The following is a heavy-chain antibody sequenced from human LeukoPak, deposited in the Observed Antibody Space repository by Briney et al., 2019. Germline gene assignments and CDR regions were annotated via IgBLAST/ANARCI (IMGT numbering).Heavy chain of an antibody. J-gene: IGHJ5*02. CDR3: AREGAPAGIYVHWFDP. CDR2: IWYDGSNK. D-gene: IGHD6-13*01. V-gene: IGHV3-33*01. Sequence: PGRSLRLSCAASGFTFSSYGRHWVRQAPGKGLEWVAVIWYDGSNKYYADSVKGRFTISRDNSKNTLYLQMYSLRAEDTAVYYCAREGAPAGIYVHWFDPWGQGTLVTVSS. CDR1: GFTFSSYG.